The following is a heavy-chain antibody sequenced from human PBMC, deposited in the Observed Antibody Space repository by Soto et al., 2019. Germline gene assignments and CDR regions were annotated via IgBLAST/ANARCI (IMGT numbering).Heavy chain of an antibody. V-gene: IGHV3-21*01. D-gene: IGHD2-8*01. J-gene: IGHJ3*02. CDR2: ISRSSSFQ. Sequence: GSLRLSCVASGFSFSTYRMNWMRQAPGKGLEWVSCISRSSSFQYYADSVKGRFTVSRDNAQNLLSLQMNSLRAEDTAVYYCTKTGDDGVFDIWGQGTVVTVSS. CDR3: TKTGDDGVFDI. CDR1: GFSFSTYR.